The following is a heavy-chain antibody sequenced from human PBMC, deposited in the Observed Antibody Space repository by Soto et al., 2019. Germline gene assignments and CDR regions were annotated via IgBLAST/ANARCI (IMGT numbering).Heavy chain of an antibody. D-gene: IGHD3-22*01. CDR2: ISVDGGST. J-gene: IGHJ1*01. V-gene: IGHV3-30*14. CDR1: GFTFSTYV. CDR3: AREDESSGHAGTFKR. Sequence: QVQLVESGGGVVQPGRSLRLSCIASGFTFSTYVMHWARQAPGEGLEWVAGISVDGGSTHYTDSVKGRFTISRDNAKNTVYLQMDSLTVEETTVYYCAREDESSGHAGTFKRWGQGTLVTVSS.